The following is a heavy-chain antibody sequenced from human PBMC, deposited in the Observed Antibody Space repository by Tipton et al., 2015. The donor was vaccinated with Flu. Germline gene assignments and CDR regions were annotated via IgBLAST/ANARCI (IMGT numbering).Heavy chain of an antibody. CDR2: IYYSGST. Sequence: TLSLTCTVSGGSISSSSYYWGWIRQPPGKGLEWIGSIYYSGSTYYNPSLKSRVTISVDTSKNQFSLKLSSVTAADTAVYYCARLSLSFNAFDIWGQGTTVIVSS. V-gene: IGHV4-39*07. J-gene: IGHJ3*02. CDR1: GGSISSSSYY. CDR3: ARLSLSFNAFDI. D-gene: IGHD2/OR15-2a*01.